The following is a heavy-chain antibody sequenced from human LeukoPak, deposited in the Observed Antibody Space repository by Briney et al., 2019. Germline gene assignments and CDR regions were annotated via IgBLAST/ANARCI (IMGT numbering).Heavy chain of an antibody. CDR3: ARVRDDCSSTSCYQYYYYMDV. J-gene: IGHJ6*03. CDR1: GGSISSGDYY. Sequence: SETLSLTCTVSGGSISSGDYYWSWIRQPPGKGLERIGYIYYSGSTYYNPSLKSRVTISVDTSKNQFSLKLSSVTAADTAVYYCARVRDDCSSTSCYQYYYYMDVWGKGTTVTVSS. V-gene: IGHV4-30-4*08. CDR2: IYYSGST. D-gene: IGHD2-2*01.